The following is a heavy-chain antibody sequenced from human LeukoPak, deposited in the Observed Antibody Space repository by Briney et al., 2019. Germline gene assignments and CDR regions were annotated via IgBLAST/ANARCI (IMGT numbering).Heavy chain of an antibody. D-gene: IGHD4-11*01. J-gene: IGHJ6*03. V-gene: IGHV4-61*02. CDR3: ARDPAGLQCYYYYMDV. CDR2: IYTSGST. Sequence: SQTLSLTCTVSGGSISSGSYYWSWIRQPAGKGLEWTGRIYTSGSTNYNPSLKSRVTISVDTSKNQFSLKLSSVTTADTAVYYCARDPAGLQCYYYYMDVWGKGTTVTVSS. CDR1: GGSISSGSYY.